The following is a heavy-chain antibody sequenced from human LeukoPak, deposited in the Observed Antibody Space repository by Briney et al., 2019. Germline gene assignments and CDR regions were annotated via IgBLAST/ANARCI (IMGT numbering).Heavy chain of an antibody. D-gene: IGHD2-15*01. Sequence: PGGSLRLSCAASGFTSSSYAMSWARQAPGKGLEWVSAISGSGGSTYYADSVKGRFTISRDNSKNTLYLQMNGLRAEDTAVYYCAKWVVAAPTPYYYYGMDVWGQGTTVTVSS. CDR1: GFTSSSYA. CDR3: AKWVVAAPTPYYYYGMDV. J-gene: IGHJ6*02. CDR2: ISGSGGST. V-gene: IGHV3-23*01.